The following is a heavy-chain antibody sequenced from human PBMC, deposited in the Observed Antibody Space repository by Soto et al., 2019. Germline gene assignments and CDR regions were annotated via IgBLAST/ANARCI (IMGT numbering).Heavy chain of an antibody. Sequence: QITLKESGPTLVKPTQTLTLTCTFSGFALSTSGVGVGWIRQPPGKALEWLALIYWNDDKRYSPSLRSRLTITKDTSINQVVLTMTNMDPVDTATYYCAHRQGQGQWLLRRQVDWFDPWGQGTLVTVSS. CDR1: GFALSTSGVG. CDR3: AHRQGQGQWLLRRQVDWFDP. J-gene: IGHJ5*02. V-gene: IGHV2-5*01. CDR2: IYWNDDK. D-gene: IGHD6-19*01.